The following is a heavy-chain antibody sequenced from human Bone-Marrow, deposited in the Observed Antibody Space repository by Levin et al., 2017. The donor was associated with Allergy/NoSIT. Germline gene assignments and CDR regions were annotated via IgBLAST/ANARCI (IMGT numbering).Heavy chain of an antibody. V-gene: IGHV1-2*02. D-gene: IGHD3-3*01. J-gene: IGHJ5*02. CDR3: ARGGSLRTNWFDP. CDR1: GYTFTGYY. Sequence: GESLKISCKASGYTFTGYYMHWVRQAPGQGLEWMGCINPNSGGTNYAQKFQGRVTMTRDTSISTAYMELSRLRFDDTAVYYCARGGSLRTNWFDPWGQGTLVTVSS. CDR2: INPNSGGT.